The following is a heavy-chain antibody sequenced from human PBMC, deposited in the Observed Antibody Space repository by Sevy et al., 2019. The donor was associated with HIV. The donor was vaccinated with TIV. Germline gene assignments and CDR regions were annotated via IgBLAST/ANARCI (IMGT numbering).Heavy chain of an antibody. CDR3: ARTKGTHCSSTSCYKGYGMDV. CDR2: ISYDGSNK. V-gene: IGHV3-30-3*01. CDR1: GFTFSSYA. Sequence: GGSLRLSCAASGFTFSSYAMHWVRQAPGKGLEWVAVISYDGSNKYYADSVKGRFTISRDNSKNTLYLQMNRLRAEDTAVYYCARTKGTHCSSTSCYKGYGMDVWGQGTTVTVSS. J-gene: IGHJ6*02. D-gene: IGHD2-2*02.